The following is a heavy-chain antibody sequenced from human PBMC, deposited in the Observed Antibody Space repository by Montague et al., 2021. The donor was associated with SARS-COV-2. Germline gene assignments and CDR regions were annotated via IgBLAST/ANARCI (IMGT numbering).Heavy chain of an antibody. V-gene: IGHV4-39*01. CDR2: INHSGSS. D-gene: IGHD3-3*01. CDR3: ARGQVTIFAVLIMLPAAGAIDV. Sequence: SETLSLTCTVSGGSISTTNYYWAWIRQPPGKGLEWVGEINHSGSSNYNPSLKNRVSISVDKSKNQISLKLTSVTAADTATYYCARGQVTIFAVLIMLPAAGAIDVWGQGTTVTVSS. CDR1: GGSISTTNYY. J-gene: IGHJ3*01.